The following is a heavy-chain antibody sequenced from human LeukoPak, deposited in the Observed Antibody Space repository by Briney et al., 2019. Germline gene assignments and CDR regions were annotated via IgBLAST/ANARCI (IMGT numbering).Heavy chain of an antibody. D-gene: IGHD5-12*01. V-gene: IGHV4-59*08. CDR3: ARHAESGYDRFDL. CDR2: IYYSGST. Sequence: SETLSLTCSVSGGSISSYYWSWIRQPPGKGLEWFGYIYYSGSTNYKSPLKSRVTMSGDTSKNQFSLELRSVTAADTAVYYCARHAESGYDRFDLWGQGTLVTVSS. CDR1: GGSISSYY. J-gene: IGHJ5*02.